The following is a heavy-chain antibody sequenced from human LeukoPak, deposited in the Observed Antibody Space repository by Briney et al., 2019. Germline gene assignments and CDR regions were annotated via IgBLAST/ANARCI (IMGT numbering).Heavy chain of an antibody. CDR2: ISNDGINK. Sequence: AGGSLRLSCAASGFTFSSYGTHWVRQAPGKGLEWVAVISNDGINKYYGDSVKGRFTVSRDNSKNTLYLQMNSLRAEDTAVYYCAKDRIAVAASDYWGQGTLVTVSS. CDR1: GFTFSSYG. D-gene: IGHD6-19*01. V-gene: IGHV3-30*18. J-gene: IGHJ4*02. CDR3: AKDRIAVAASDY.